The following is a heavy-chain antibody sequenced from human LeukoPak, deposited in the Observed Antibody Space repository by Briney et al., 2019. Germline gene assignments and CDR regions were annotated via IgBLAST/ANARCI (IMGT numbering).Heavy chain of an antibody. Sequence: GGSLRLSCPASGFTFGDYLMSWFRPAPGKGLEWIGFISGGTTEYAASVKGRFTISRDDSTSIAYLQMNSLTTEDTAVYYCSRGSGWLSVYWGQGTLVTVSS. CDR2: ISGGTT. V-gene: IGHV3-49*03. J-gene: IGHJ4*02. CDR1: GFTFGDYL. CDR3: SRGSGWLSVY. D-gene: IGHD6-19*01.